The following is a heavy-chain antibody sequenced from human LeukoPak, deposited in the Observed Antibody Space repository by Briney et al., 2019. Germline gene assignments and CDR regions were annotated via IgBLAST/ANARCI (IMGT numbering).Heavy chain of an antibody. CDR1: GGSISSYY. J-gene: IGHJ6*03. CDR3: ARLPPVVTATNYYYYYMDV. Sequence: SETLSLTCTVSGGSISSYYRSWLRPPPGKGLEWIGYIYYSGCTNYNPSLKSRVTISVDTSKDQFSLKLSSVTAADTAVYYCARLPPVVTATNYYYYYMDVWGKGTTVTVSS. CDR2: IYYSGCT. D-gene: IGHD2-21*02. V-gene: IGHV4-59*08.